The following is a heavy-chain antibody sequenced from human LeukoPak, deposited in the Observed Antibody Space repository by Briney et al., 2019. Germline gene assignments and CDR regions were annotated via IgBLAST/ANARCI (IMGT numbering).Heavy chain of an antibody. J-gene: IGHJ3*01. CDR1: GFTFSSSA. CDR2: ISHTGGNA. V-gene: IGHV3-23*01. CDR3: ARDIQLST. D-gene: IGHD5-24*01. Sequence: PGESLRLSCAASGFTFSSSAMSWVRQAPGKGLEWVSLISHTGGNAYYADSVRGRFTISRDNSKNTLYLQMNSLRAEDTAIYYCARDIQLSTWGLGTMVTVSS.